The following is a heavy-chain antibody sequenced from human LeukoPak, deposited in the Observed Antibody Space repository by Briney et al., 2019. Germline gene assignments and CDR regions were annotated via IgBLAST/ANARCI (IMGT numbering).Heavy chain of an antibody. CDR2: IRYDGSNK. V-gene: IGHV3-30*02. J-gene: IGHJ4*02. Sequence: PGGSLRLSCAASGFTFSSYGMHWVRQAPGKGLEWVAFIRYDGSNKYYADSVEGRFTISRDNSKNTLYLQMNSLRAEDTAVYYCAKDRWNYNPRHFDYWGQGTLVTVSS. CDR1: GFTFSSYG. CDR3: AKDRWNYNPRHFDY. D-gene: IGHD1-7*01.